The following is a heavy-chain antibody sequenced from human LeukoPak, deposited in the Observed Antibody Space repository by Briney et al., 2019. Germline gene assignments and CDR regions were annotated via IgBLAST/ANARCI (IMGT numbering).Heavy chain of an antibody. CDR1: GGSISSGDYY. CDR2: IYYSGST. V-gene: IGHV4-30-4*08. CDR3: ARTGYSSSWESGYYYYVDV. Sequence: SQTLSLTCTVSGGSISSGDYYWRWIRQPPGKGLEWIGYIYYSGSTYYNPSLKSRVTISVDTSKNQFSLKLSSVTAADTAVYYCARTGYSSSWESGYYYYVDVWGKGTTVTVSS. J-gene: IGHJ6*03. D-gene: IGHD6-13*01.